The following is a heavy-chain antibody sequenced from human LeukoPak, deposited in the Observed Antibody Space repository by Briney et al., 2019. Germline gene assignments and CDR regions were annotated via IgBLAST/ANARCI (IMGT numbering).Heavy chain of an antibody. CDR2: IIPIFGTA. J-gene: IGHJ5*02. Sequence: ASVKLSCKASGGTFSSYAISWVRQAPGQGLEWMGRIIPIFGTANYAQKFQGRVTITTDESTSTAYMELSSLRSEDTAVYYCAREDYYDSSGYSPYNWFDPWGQGTLVTVSS. V-gene: IGHV1-69*05. CDR3: AREDYYDSSGYSPYNWFDP. D-gene: IGHD3-22*01. CDR1: GGTFSSYA.